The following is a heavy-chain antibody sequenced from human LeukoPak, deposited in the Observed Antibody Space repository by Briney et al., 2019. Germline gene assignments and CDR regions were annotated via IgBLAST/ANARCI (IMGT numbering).Heavy chain of an antibody. CDR3: ARDVGIAVAWGRVAFDI. D-gene: IGHD6-19*01. Sequence: TSETLSLTCTVSGGSISSYYWSWIRQPPGKGLEWIGYIYYSGSTNYNPSLKSRVTISVDTSKNQFSLKLSSVTAADTAVYYCARDVGIAVAWGRVAFDIWGQGTMVTVSS. J-gene: IGHJ3*02. CDR1: GGSISSYY. CDR2: IYYSGST. V-gene: IGHV4-59*01.